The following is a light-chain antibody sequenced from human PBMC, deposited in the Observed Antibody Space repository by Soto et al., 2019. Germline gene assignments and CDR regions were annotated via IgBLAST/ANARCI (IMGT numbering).Light chain of an antibody. CDR3: SSLTTSETWV. CDR1: SSDVGSYNR. J-gene: IGLJ3*02. CDR2: EVS. V-gene: IGLV2-14*02. Sequence: QSALTQPASVSGSPGQSITISCTGGSSDVGSYNRVSWYRQYPGKAPQLMIYEVSYRASGVSNRFSGSKSGNTASLTISGLQAEDEADYFCSSLTTSETWVIGGGTKVTVL.